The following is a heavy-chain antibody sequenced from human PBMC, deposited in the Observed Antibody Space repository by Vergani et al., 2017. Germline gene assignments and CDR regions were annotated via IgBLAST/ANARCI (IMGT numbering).Heavy chain of an antibody. V-gene: IGHV4-61*02. CDR3: ARHHNIDWFPHYFDF. CDR1: GASINNDFYY. Sequence: QVQLQESGPGLVKPSQTLSLTCTVSGASINNDFYYWHWIRQPAGKGLEWIGRIYVSGITDYNSSLQSRVSMSVDTSKNQFSLTLTSVTAADTAVYYCARHHNIDWFPHYFDFWGQGTLVPVSS. CDR2: IYVSGIT. D-gene: IGHD3-9*01. J-gene: IGHJ4*02.